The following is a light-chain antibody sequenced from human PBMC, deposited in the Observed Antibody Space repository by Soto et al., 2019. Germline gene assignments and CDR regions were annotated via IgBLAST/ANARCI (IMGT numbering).Light chain of an antibody. CDR2: RNS. CDR1: SFNIGTGYD. Sequence: QPVLTQPPSVSGAPGQRVTISCTGSSFNIGTGYDVHWYQQLPGTAPKLLIYRNSNRPSGVPDRFSGSKSGTSASLAITGLQAEDEADYYCQSYDSSLSGVVFGGGTKLTVL. J-gene: IGLJ2*01. V-gene: IGLV1-40*01. CDR3: QSYDSSLSGVV.